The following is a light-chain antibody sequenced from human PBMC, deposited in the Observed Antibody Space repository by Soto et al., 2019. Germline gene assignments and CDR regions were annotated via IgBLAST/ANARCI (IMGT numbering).Light chain of an antibody. Sequence: EIVMTQSPATLSGSPGERATLSCRASQNVNSHLAWYHQKPGQAPRLLIYGASTRATGIPARFSGSGSGTDFTLTISSLQPEDFAVYYCQQYNNWPRTFGQGTKVEIK. CDR3: QQYNNWPRT. CDR1: QNVNSH. V-gene: IGKV3-15*01. CDR2: GAS. J-gene: IGKJ1*01.